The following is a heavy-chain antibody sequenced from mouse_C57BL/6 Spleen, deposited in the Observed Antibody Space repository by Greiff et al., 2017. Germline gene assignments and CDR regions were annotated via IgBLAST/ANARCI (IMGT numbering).Heavy chain of an antibody. D-gene: IGHD2-2*01. V-gene: IGHV1-26*01. J-gene: IGHJ3*01. CDR2: INPNNGGT. Sequence: EVQLQQSGPELVKPGASVKISCKASGYTFTDYYMNWVKQSHGKSLEWIGDINPNNGGTSYNQKFKGKATLTVDKSSSTAYMELRSLTSDDAAVYYCARGYPFAYWGQGTLVTVSA. CDR3: ARGYPFAY. CDR1: GYTFTDYY.